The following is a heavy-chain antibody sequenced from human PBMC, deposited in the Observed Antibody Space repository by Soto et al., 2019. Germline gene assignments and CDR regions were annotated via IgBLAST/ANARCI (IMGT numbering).Heavy chain of an antibody. V-gene: IGHV3-23*01. CDR1: GITISNYP. Sequence: GGSLRLSCAASGITISNYPMSWVRQAPGKGLDWVSGISGSGDRTYYADSAKGRFTISKDISKTSLSLQLDSLGVEDTAVYFCVKDHGGYPSTAPHRGQGTLVTVSS. D-gene: IGHD3-22*01. J-gene: IGHJ4*02. CDR3: VKDHGGYPSTAPH. CDR2: ISGSGDRT.